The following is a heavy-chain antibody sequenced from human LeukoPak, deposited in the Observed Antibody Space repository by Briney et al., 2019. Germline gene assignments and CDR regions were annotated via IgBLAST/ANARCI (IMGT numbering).Heavy chain of an antibody. CDR1: GDFISSTSYY. D-gene: IGHD6-13*01. Sequence: SETLSLTCTVSGDFISSTSYYWGWIRQSPGKGLEWIGSIYYSGNTYYSPSLKSRVTISVDTSKNQFSLKLLSVTATDTAVYYCARGYSSTWYAFVDYWGQGTLVTVSS. CDR3: ARGYSSTWYAFVDY. V-gene: IGHV4-39*01. CDR2: IYYSGNT. J-gene: IGHJ4*02.